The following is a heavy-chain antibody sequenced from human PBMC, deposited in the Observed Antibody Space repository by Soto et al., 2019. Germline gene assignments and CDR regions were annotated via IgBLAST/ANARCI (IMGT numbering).Heavy chain of an antibody. J-gene: IGHJ2*01. CDR1: GFTFSNYW. Sequence: GGSLRLSCAASGFTFSNYWMSWVRQAPGKGLEWVANIKQDGSEKNYKDSVKGRLTISRDNAKNSLSLQMNSLRAEDTAVYYCARRATTSAGYFDLWGRGTLVTVSS. CDR2: IKQDGSEK. D-gene: IGHD1-26*01. V-gene: IGHV3-7*01. CDR3: ARRATTSAGYFDL.